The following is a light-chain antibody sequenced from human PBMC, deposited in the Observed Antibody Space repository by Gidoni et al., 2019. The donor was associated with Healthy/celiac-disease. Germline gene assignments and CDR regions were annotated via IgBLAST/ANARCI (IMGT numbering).Light chain of an antibody. CDR1: QSVSISY. Sequence: ESVLTESPGTLSLAQGERATLSCSASQSVSISYLAWYQQQPGQAPRLLIFGASSRAPGIPDRFRCSGSGTVFTLTISRLEPEDFAVYYCQHYGSSPYTFGQGTKLEIK. V-gene: IGKV3-20*01. CDR2: GAS. CDR3: QHYGSSPYT. J-gene: IGKJ2*01.